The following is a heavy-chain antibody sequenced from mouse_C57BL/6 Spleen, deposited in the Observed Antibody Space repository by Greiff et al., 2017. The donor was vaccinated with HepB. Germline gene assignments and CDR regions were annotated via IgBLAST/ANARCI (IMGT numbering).Heavy chain of an antibody. Sequence: EVMLVESGGGLVKPGGSLKLSCAASGFTFSSYAMSWVRQTPEKRLEWVATISDGGSYTYYPDNVKVRFTISRDNAKNNLYLQMSHLKSEDTAMYYCARRYYGSSSFDYWGQGTTLTVSS. D-gene: IGHD1-1*01. J-gene: IGHJ2*01. CDR1: GFTFSSYA. CDR3: ARRYYGSSSFDY. CDR2: ISDGGSYT. V-gene: IGHV5-4*03.